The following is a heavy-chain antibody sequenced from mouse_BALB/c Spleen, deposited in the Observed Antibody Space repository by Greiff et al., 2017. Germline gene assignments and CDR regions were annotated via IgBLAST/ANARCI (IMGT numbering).Heavy chain of an antibody. CDR2: INPSNGGT. J-gene: IGHJ3*01. CDR3: TRRWFAY. V-gene: IGHV1S81*02. Sequence: QVHVKQSGAELVKPGASVKLSCKASGYTFTSYYMYWVKQRPGQGLEWIGEINPSNGGTNFNEKFKSKATLTVDKSSSTAYMQLSSLTSEDSAVYYCTRRWFAYWGQGTLVTVSA. CDR1: GYTFTSYY.